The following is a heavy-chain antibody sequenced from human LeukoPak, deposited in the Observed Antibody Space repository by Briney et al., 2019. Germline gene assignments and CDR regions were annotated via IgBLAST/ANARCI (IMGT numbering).Heavy chain of an antibody. D-gene: IGHD5-24*01. CDR3: AKDHIRRDGYSDFDY. CDR2: ISDSGTGT. Sequence: GGSLRLSCAASGFTFSSYAMSWVRQAPGKGLEWVSGISDSGTGTYYADSVKGRFTISRDNSKNTLFLQMNSLRGEDTAVYYCAKDHIRRDGYSDFDYWGQGTLVTVSS. J-gene: IGHJ4*02. CDR1: GFTFSSYA. V-gene: IGHV3-23*01.